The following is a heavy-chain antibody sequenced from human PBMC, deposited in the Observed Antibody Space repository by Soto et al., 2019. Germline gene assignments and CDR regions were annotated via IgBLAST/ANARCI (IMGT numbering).Heavy chain of an antibody. Sequence: QVQLVESGGGVVQPGRSLRLSCAASGFTFDSYGMHWVRQAPGKGLDWVAVISYDGSNKYYADSVKGRFTISRDNSKNTLYLQMNSLRAEDTAVYYCAKEGCSGGSCYSYYYYGMDVWGQGTTVTVSS. CDR3: AKEGCSGGSCYSYYYYGMDV. CDR2: ISYDGSNK. D-gene: IGHD2-15*01. J-gene: IGHJ6*02. CDR1: GFTFDSYG. V-gene: IGHV3-30*18.